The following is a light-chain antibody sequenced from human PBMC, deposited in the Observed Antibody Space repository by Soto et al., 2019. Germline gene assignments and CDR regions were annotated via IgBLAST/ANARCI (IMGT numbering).Light chain of an antibody. V-gene: IGLV1-40*01. Sequence: QAVVTQPPSVSGAPGQRVTISCTGYNSNIGAGYDVHWYQQLPGTAPKLLIYGNSNRPSGVPDRFSASKSGPSASLAITGLQAEDEADYYCQSYDSSLSGWVFGGGTKLTVL. CDR2: GNS. CDR1: NSNIGAGYD. CDR3: QSYDSSLSGWV. J-gene: IGLJ3*02.